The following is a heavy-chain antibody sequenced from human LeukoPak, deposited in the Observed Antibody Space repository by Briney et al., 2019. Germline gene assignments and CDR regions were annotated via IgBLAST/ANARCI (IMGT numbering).Heavy chain of an antibody. D-gene: IGHD4-17*01. Sequence: PGGSLRLSCVASGFTFSPHYMDWVRQSPGQGLEWVGLIRSKADGYTTIYAASVKGRFTISRDDSKNSVYLQMDSLKTEDTAVYYCGDLGSTGTDHWGQGTPVTVSS. J-gene: IGHJ4*02. CDR2: IRSKADGYTT. CDR3: GDLGSTGTDH. V-gene: IGHV3-72*01. CDR1: GFTFSPHY.